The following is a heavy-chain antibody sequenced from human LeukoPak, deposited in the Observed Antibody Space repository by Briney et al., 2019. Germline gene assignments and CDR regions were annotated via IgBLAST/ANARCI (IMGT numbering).Heavy chain of an antibody. CDR1: GFTFSNHA. Sequence: PGGSLRLSCAASGFTFSNHAMTWVRQAAGEGLKGVAGIRCSGNSTYYTDSVHGRFTISRDKYKNTLYLQMNSLRAEDTAADDCAKIGAGVSGVSAAFGVWGQGTMVTV. D-gene: IGHD3-10*01. V-gene: IGHV3-23*01. CDR3: AKIGAGVSGVSAAFGV. J-gene: IGHJ3*01. CDR2: IRCSGNST.